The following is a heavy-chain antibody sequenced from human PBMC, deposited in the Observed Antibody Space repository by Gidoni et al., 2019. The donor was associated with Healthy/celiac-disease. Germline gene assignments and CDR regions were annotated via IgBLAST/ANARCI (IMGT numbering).Heavy chain of an antibody. Sequence: QVQLVESGGGVVQPGRSLRLSCAASGFTFSSYGMHWVRQAPGKGLEWVAVIWYDGSNKYYADSVKGRFTISRDNSKNTLYLQMNSLRAEDTAVYYCARDRSWGTGDSGSYFDYWGQGTLVTVSS. CDR2: IWYDGSNK. CDR3: ARDRSWGTGDSGSYFDY. CDR1: GFTFSSYG. J-gene: IGHJ4*02. D-gene: IGHD7-27*01. V-gene: IGHV3-33*01.